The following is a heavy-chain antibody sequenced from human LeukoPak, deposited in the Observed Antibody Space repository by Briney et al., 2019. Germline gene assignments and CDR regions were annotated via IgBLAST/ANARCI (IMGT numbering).Heavy chain of an antibody. V-gene: IGHV1-69*13. J-gene: IGHJ3*02. CDR3: ARSLIAAAGTIGAFDI. Sequence: SVKVSCKASGGTFSSYAISWVRQAPGQGLEWMGGIIPIFGTANYAQKFQGRVTLTSDESTSTAYMELSRLRSKDTAVYYCARSLIAAAGTIGAFDIWGQGTMVTVSS. D-gene: IGHD6-13*01. CDR1: GGTFSSYA. CDR2: IIPIFGTA.